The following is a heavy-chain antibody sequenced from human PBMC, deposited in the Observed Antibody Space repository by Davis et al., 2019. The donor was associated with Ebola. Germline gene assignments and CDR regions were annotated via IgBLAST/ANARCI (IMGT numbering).Heavy chain of an antibody. V-gene: IGHV3-48*04. D-gene: IGHD3-10*01. Sequence: GESLKISCAASGFTFSSYSMNWVRQAPGKGLEWVSYISSSSSTIYYADSVKGRFTISRDNAKNSLYLQMNSLRVEDTAVYYCAKSSEIILLTGGIDYWGQGALVTVSP. CDR1: GFTFSSYS. CDR3: AKSSEIILLTGGIDY. J-gene: IGHJ4*02. CDR2: ISSSSSTI.